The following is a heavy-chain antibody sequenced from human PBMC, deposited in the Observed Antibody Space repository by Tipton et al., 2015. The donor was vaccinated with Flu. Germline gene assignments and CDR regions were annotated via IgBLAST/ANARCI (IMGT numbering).Heavy chain of an antibody. Sequence: LRLSCSIYSGSFSAYYWSWIRQPPGKGLEWVGEINHSGSLNYNPSLKGRVTISVDSSKKQFSLKLRSVTAADTAVYYCATKFAYSGVWESADYWGQGTLVTVSS. CDR3: ATKFAYSGVWESADY. D-gene: IGHD1-26*01. J-gene: IGHJ4*02. CDR2: INHSGSL. V-gene: IGHV4-34*01. CDR1: SGSFSAYY.